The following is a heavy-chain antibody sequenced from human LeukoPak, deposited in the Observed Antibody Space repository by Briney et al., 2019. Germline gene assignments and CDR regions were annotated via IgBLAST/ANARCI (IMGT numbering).Heavy chain of an antibody. V-gene: IGHV3-30*02. CDR1: GFTFSSYG. CDR3: AKDDIVVVTAIRYLDY. CDR2: IRYDGSNK. D-gene: IGHD2-21*02. J-gene: IGHJ4*02. Sequence: QSGGSLRLSCAASGFTFSSYGMHWVRQAPGKGLEWVAFIRYDGSNKYYADSVKGRLTISRDNSKNTLYLQMNSLRAEDTAVYYCAKDDIVVVTAIRYLDYWGQGTLVTVSS.